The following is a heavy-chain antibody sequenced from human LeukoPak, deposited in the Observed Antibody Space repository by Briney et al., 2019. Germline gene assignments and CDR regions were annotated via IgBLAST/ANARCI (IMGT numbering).Heavy chain of an antibody. J-gene: IGHJ4*02. CDR3: ARVIVRGWYYNYFDY. V-gene: IGHV4-39*07. CDR2: IYYSGST. Sequence: WVRQPPGKGLEWIGSIYYSGSTYYNPSLKSRVTISVDTSKNQFSLKLSSVTAADTAVYYCARVIVRGWYYNYFDYWGQGTLVTVSS. D-gene: IGHD6-19*01.